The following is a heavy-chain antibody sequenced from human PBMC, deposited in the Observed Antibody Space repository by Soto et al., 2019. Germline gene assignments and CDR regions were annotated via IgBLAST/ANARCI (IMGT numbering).Heavy chain of an antibody. V-gene: IGHV3-21*01. Sequence: GGSLRLSCAASGFTFSSYSMNWVRQAPGKGLEWVSSISSSSSYIYYADLVKGRFTITRVNAKNSLYLQMNSLRAEDTAVYYCARDVRGSAGRYLDYYGQGPLVTVYS. D-gene: IGHD3-10*02. CDR1: GFTFSSYS. CDR2: ISSSSSYI. CDR3: ARDVRGSAGRYLDY. J-gene: IGHJ4*02.